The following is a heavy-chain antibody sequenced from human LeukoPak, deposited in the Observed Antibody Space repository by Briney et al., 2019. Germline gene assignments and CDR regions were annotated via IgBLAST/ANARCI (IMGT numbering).Heavy chain of an antibody. Sequence: GGSLRLSCAASGFTFSSYGMHWVRQAPGKGLEWVAVIWYDGSNKYYADSVKGRFTISSDNSKNTLYLQMYSLRAEDTAVYYCAKPPQAGDAFDIWGQGTMVTVSS. J-gene: IGHJ3*02. CDR3: AKPPQAGDAFDI. V-gene: IGHV3-33*06. CDR1: GFTFSSYG. CDR2: IWYDGSNK.